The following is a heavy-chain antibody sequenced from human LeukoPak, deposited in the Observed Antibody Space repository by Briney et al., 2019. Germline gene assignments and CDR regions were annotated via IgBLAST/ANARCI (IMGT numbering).Heavy chain of an antibody. CDR3: ARETYDFWSGGYFDY. D-gene: IGHD3-3*01. CDR1: GFTFSSYW. V-gene: IGHV3-7*01. J-gene: IGHJ4*02. Sequence: GGSLRLSCAASGFTFSSYWMSWVRQAPGKGLEWVANIKQDGSEKYYVDSVKGRFTISRDNAKNSLYLQMNSLRAEDTAVYYCARETYDFWSGGYFDYWGQGTLVTVSS. CDR2: IKQDGSEK.